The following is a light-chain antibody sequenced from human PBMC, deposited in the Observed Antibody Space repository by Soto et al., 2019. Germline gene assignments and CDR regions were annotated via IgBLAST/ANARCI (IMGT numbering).Light chain of an antibody. V-gene: IGKV1-9*01. J-gene: IGKJ2*01. CDR3: QHLSSHPDT. Sequence: DIQLNQSPSFLSASVGDRVIITCRASQAINTFLAWYQQSPGKAPKFLIYAASTLQSGVPSRFSGTGSGTEFTLTITSLQPEDFATYYCQHLSSHPDTFGQGTKLEIK. CDR1: QAINTF. CDR2: AAS.